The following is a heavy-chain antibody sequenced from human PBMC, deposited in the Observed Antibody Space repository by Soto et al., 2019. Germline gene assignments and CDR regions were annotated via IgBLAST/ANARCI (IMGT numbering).Heavy chain of an antibody. CDR3: ASEEYYYGSGAFFDY. CDR2: IIPILGIA. D-gene: IGHD3-10*01. V-gene: IGHV1-69*02. Sequence: QVQLVQSGAEVKKPGSSVKVSCKASGGTFSSYTISWVRQAPGQGLEWMGRIIPILGIANYAQKFQGRVTITADKSTSTAYMELSSLRSEETAVYYCASEEYYYGSGAFFDYWGHGTLVTVSS. J-gene: IGHJ4*01. CDR1: GGTFSSYT.